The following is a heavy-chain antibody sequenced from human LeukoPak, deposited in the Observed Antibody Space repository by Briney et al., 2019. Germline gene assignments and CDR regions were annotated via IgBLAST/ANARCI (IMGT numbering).Heavy chain of an antibody. V-gene: IGHV4-39*07. CDR2: ISYSATT. Sequence: PSETLSLTCTVSGGSISSTSYYWGWIRQPLGKGLEWNGSISYSATTYYNPSLKSRVTITVDTPKNQFSLKLNSVTAADTAVYYWARDPDFWSGYYYFDYWGQGTLVTVSS. CDR1: GGSISSTSYY. J-gene: IGHJ4*02. CDR3: ARDPDFWSGYYYFDY. D-gene: IGHD3-3*01.